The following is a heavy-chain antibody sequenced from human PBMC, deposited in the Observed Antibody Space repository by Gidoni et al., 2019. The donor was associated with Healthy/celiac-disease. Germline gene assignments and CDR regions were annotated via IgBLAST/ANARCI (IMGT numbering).Heavy chain of an antibody. CDR3: AKDTPHPTYGDYEYYFDY. CDR2: ISGSGGST. J-gene: IGHJ4*02. V-gene: IGHV3-23*01. CDR1: GFTFSSYA. Sequence: EVQLLESGGGLVQPGGSLRLSCAASGFTFSSYAMSWVRQAPGKGLEWVSAISGSGGSTYYADSVKGRFTISRDNSKNTLYLQMNSLRAEDTAVYYCAKDTPHPTYGDYEYYFDYWGQGTLVTVSS. D-gene: IGHD4-17*01.